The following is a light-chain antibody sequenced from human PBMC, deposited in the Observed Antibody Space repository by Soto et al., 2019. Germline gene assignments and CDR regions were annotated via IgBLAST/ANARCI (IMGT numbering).Light chain of an antibody. CDR1: QSINSW. Sequence: DIQMTQSPSTLSASVGDRVTISCRASQSINSWLAWYQQKPGKAPTVLIHKASNLESGVASRFSGSGSETEFTLTISSLQPNDFATYYCQQYNTYPWTFGQGTKVEIK. CDR3: QQYNTYPWT. J-gene: IGKJ1*01. V-gene: IGKV1-5*03. CDR2: KAS.